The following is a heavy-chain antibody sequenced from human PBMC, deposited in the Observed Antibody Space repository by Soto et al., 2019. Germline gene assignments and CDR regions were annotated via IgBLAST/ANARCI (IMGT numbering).Heavy chain of an antibody. J-gene: IGHJ4*02. D-gene: IGHD2-15*01. Sequence: QVQLQQSGPGLVKPSQTLSLTCPVSGGSISSGGYYWSWIRQHSEKALVWIGYMYYSASPYYNPSLKSRVTISVATTNNQSSLQLSSVTGADTAVYDCARAPVFRSGHSIFDYLGQGTIDTFSS. CDR1: GGSISSGGYY. V-gene: IGHV4-31*03. CDR3: ARAPVFRSGHSIFDY. CDR2: MYYSASP.